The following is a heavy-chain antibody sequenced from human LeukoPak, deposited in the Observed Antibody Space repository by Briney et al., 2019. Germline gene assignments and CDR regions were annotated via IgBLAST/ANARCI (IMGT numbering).Heavy chain of an antibody. CDR2: IYYSGST. J-gene: IGHJ6*02. V-gene: IGHV4-61*05. CDR3: ARGPCSGCGMDV. CDR1: GGSISNSNFY. Sequence: SETLSLTCTVSGGSISNSNFYWGWIRQPPGKGLEWIGYIYYSGSTNYNPSLKSRVTISVDTSKNQFSLKLSSVTAADTAVYYCARGPCSGCGMDVWGQGTTVTVSS. D-gene: IGHD6-19*01.